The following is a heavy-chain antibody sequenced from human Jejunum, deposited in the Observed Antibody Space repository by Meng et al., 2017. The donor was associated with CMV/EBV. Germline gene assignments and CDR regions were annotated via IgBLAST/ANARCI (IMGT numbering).Heavy chain of an antibody. Sequence: QVPLQGPGPGLVRPSETLSLTCTVSGDSISNYFWSWIRQPAGKKLEWIGRFSPGGNINYIPSLKGRLTMSVDTSNNQIFLNVTSVTAADTALYYCARGESRGYYYFDYWGQGILVTVSS. CDR1: GDSISNYF. D-gene: IGHD3-22*01. CDR2: FSPGGNI. V-gene: IGHV4-4*07. J-gene: IGHJ4*02. CDR3: ARGESRGYYYFDY.